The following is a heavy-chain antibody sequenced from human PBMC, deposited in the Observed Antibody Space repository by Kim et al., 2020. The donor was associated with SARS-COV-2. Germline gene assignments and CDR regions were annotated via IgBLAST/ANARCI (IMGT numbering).Heavy chain of an antibody. CDR3: ARDQDARRIAARRYSYYYYMDV. V-gene: IGHV3-33*01. J-gene: IGHJ6*03. CDR1: GFTFSSYG. D-gene: IGHD6-6*01. CDR2: IWYDGSNK. Sequence: GGSLRLSCAASGFTFSSYGMHWVRQAPGKGLEWVAVIWYDGSNKYYADSVKGRFTISRDNSKNTLYLQMNSLRAEDTAVYYCARDQDARRIAARRYSYYYYMDVWGKGTTVTVSS.